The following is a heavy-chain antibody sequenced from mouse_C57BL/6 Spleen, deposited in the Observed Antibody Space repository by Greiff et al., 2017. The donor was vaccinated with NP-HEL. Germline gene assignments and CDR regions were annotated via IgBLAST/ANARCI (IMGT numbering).Heavy chain of an antibody. CDR2: IWWDDDT. J-gene: IGHJ1*03. CDR1: GFSLSTFGMG. CDR3: ARIGYYGNSVGGYFDV. D-gene: IGHD2-1*01. V-gene: IGHV8-8*01. Sequence: QVTLKVSGPGILQPSQTLSLTCSFSGFSLSTFGMGVGWIRQPSGKGLEWLAHIWWDDDTYYNPALKSRLTISKDTSKNQVFLKIANVDTADTATYYCARIGYYGNSVGGYFDVWGTGTTVTVSS.